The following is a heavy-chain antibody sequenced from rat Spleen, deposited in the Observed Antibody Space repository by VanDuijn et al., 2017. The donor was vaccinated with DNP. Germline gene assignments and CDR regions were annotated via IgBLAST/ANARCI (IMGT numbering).Heavy chain of an antibody. CDR2: ISPSGGNT. CDR3: AKDRLPGYDY. D-gene: IGHD1-4*01. CDR1: GLTFSDHN. V-gene: IGHV5-25*01. J-gene: IGHJ2*01. Sequence: EVQLVESGGGLVQPGRSLKLSCAVSGLTFSDHNMAWVRQTPKKGLEWVATISPSGGNTYYRDSVKGRFTISRDNAKNTLYLQMDSLRSEDTATYYCAKDRLPGYDYWGQGVMVTVSS.